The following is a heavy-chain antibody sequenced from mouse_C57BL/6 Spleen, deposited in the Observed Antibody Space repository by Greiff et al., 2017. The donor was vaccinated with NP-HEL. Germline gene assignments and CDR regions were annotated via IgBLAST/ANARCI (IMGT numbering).Heavy chain of an antibody. J-gene: IGHJ4*01. CDR2: ISSGSSTI. V-gene: IGHV5-17*01. CDR3: ARPERKGGAMDY. CDR1: GFTFSDYG. Sequence: EVMLVESGGGLVKPGGSLKLSCAASGFTFSDYGMHWVRQAPEKGLEWVAYISSGSSTIYYADTVKGRFTISRDNAKNTLFLQMTSLRSEDTAMYYCARPERKGGAMDYWGQGTSVTVSS.